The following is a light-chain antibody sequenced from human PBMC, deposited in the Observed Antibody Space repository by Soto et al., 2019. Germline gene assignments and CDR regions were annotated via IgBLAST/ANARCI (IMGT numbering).Light chain of an antibody. CDR1: QDIRSS. J-gene: IGKJ1*01. V-gene: IGKV1-5*03. CDR2: KAS. Sequence: GERVTLSCRASQDIRSSLAWYQQKAGKAPNLLIYKASRLESGVPSRFSGSGSGTEFTLTISSLQPEDFGSYYCQEYRNEYGTFGQGTKVEMK. CDR3: QEYRNEYGT.